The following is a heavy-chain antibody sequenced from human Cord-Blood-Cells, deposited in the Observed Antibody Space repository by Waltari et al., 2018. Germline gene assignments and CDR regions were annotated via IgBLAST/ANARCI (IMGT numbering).Heavy chain of an antibody. D-gene: IGHD1-1*01. V-gene: IGHV3-7*01. J-gene: IGHJ4*02. CDR1: GFTLGGNW. CDR2: IKQDGSEK. Sequence: EVQLVESGGGLVQPGGSLRLSGAASGFTLGGNWMSWVGQAPGKGLEWVANIKQDGSEKYYVDSVKGRFTISRDNAKNSLYLQMNSLRAEDTAVYYCARGRKTGRYFDYWGQGTLVTVSS. CDR3: ARGRKTGRYFDY.